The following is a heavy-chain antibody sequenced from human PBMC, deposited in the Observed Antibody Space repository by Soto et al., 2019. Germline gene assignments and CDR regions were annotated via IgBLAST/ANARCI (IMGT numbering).Heavy chain of an antibody. Sequence: SETLSLTCTVSGGSVNSVGSYWSWIRQPPGKGLEWIGNIYYSGSTNYNPSLKSRVTISVDTSKNQFSLKLSSVTAADTAVYYCASLRGMDRSDYYFPYFDYWGQGTLVTVSA. V-gene: IGHV4-61*08. D-gene: IGHD3-22*01. CDR2: IYYSGST. J-gene: IGHJ4*02. CDR3: ASLRGMDRSDYYFPYFDY. CDR1: GGSVNSVGSY.